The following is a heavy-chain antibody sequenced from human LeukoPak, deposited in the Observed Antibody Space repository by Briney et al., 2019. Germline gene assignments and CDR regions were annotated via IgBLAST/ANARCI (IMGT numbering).Heavy chain of an antibody. V-gene: IGHV4-59*08. J-gene: IGHJ4*02. CDR1: GGSISSYY. D-gene: IGHD3-10*01. CDR3: ARQPYYYGSGRSGPFDY. CDR2: IYYSGST. Sequence: PSETLSLTCTVSGGSISSYYWSWIRQPPGKGLEWIGYIYYSGSTNYNPSLKSRVTISVDTSKRHFSLMLSSVTAADTAVYYCARQPYYYGSGRSGPFDYWGQGTLVTVSS.